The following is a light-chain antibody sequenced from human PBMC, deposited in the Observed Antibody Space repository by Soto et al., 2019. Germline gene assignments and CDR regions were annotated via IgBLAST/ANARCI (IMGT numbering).Light chain of an antibody. Sequence: EIVLTPSPGTLSLSPVQRATLSCRASQSISSNFLAWYQQMPGQAPRLLIYATSSRATGIPGRFSGSGSGTDFTLTISRLEPEDFAVYYCQQYSSSWTFGQGTKVDIK. CDR3: QQYSSSWT. CDR1: QSISSNF. V-gene: IGKV3-20*01. J-gene: IGKJ1*01. CDR2: ATS.